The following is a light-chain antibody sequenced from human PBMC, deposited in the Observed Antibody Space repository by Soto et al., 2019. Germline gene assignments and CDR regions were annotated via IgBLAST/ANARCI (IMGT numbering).Light chain of an antibody. J-gene: IGLJ2*01. CDR1: SGHSTHA. CDR3: QTRGTGTVV. CDR2: LNNDGSH. Sequence: QPVLTQSPSASASLGASVRLTCTLSSGHSTHAIAWHQQQPDKGPRYLMNLNNDGSHIKGDGIPDRFSGSSSGAERYLTISSLQSEDEADYYCQTRGTGTVVFGGGTKVT. V-gene: IGLV4-69*01.